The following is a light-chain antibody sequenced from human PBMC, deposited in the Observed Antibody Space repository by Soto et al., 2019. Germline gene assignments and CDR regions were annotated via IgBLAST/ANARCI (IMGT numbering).Light chain of an antibody. V-gene: IGKV3-15*01. CDR2: GAS. CDR3: QQYNNWPV. J-gene: IGKJ4*01. CDR1: QSVSSN. Sequence: ELVMTQSPATLSASPGERATLSCRASQSVSSNLAWYQQKPGQAPRLLIYGASTRATGIPARFSGSGSGTEFTLTISSLQSEDFAVYYCQQYNNWPVFGGGTKVDIK.